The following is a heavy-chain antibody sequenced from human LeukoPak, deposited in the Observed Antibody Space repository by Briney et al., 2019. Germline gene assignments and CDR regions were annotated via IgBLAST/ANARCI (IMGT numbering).Heavy chain of an antibody. V-gene: IGHV3-21*01. D-gene: IGHD3-16*01. CDR3: ASAAENYGGRFDS. CDR1: GFTFRRYS. Sequence: GWSLRLSCAASGFTFRRYSMILVRQAPGKGLVGVSSISSSSSYIYYVDSVRGRFTISSANAKNSLNLQMNSLRAEDTAVYYCASAAENYGGRFDSWGQGTLVTVSS. J-gene: IGHJ4*02. CDR2: ISSSSSYI.